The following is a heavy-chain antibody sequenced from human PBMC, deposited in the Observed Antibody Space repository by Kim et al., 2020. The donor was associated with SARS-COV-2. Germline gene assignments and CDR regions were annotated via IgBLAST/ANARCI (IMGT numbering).Heavy chain of an antibody. Sequence: ADSVKGRFTISRDNSKNTLYLQMNSLRAEDTAVYYCAKDPDDGYYYYMDVWGKGTTVTVSS. CDR3: AKDPDDGYYYYMDV. J-gene: IGHJ6*03. D-gene: IGHD3-3*01. V-gene: IGHV3-23*01.